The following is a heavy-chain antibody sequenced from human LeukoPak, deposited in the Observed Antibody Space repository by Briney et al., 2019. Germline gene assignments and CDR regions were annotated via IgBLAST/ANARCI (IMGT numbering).Heavy chain of an antibody. CDR1: GFTFSSYG. V-gene: IGHV3-33*06. CDR3: AKGGQQLVRYYFDY. D-gene: IGHD6-13*01. CDR2: IWYDGSNK. J-gene: IGHJ4*02. Sequence: PGGSLRLSCAASGFTFSSYGMHWVRQAPGKGLEWVAVIWYDGSNKYYADSVKGRFTISRDNSKNTLYLQMNSLRAEDAAVYYCAKGGQQLVRYYFDYWGQGTLVTVSS.